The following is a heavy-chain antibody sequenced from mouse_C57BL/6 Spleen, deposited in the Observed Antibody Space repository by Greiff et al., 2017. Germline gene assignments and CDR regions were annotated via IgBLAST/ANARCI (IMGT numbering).Heavy chain of an antibody. J-gene: IGHJ3*01. CDR3: AREGGNYYGSSPAWFAY. CDR1: GYAFSSSW. CDR2: IYPGDGDT. D-gene: IGHD1-1*01. Sequence: QVQLQQSGPDLVKPGASVKISCKASGYAFSSSWMNWVKQRPGKGLEWIGRIYPGDGDTNYNGKFKGKATLTADKSSSTAYMQLSSLTSEDSAVYFCAREGGNYYGSSPAWFAYWGQGTLVTVSA. V-gene: IGHV1-82*01.